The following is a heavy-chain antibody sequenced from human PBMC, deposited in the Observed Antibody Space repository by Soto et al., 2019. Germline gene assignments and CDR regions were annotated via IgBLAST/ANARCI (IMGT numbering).Heavy chain of an antibody. Sequence: EVQLLESGGGLVQPGGSLRLSCAASGFTFINYAMIWVRQAPGKGLEWVSTISGGGDGTYYADSVKGHFTISRDNSKNTLYLHMNSLRAEDTAIYYRAKKGLGSLKTFCSNSDCHYAFDLWGQGTVVTVSS. J-gene: IGHJ3*01. V-gene: IGHV3-23*01. CDR1: GFTFINYA. CDR2: ISGGGDGT. CDR3: AKKGLGSLKTFCSNSDCHYAFDL. D-gene: IGHD2-8*01.